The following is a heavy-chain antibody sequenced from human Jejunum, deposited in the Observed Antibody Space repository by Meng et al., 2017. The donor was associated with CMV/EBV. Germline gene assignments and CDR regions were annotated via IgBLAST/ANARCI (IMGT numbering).Heavy chain of an antibody. J-gene: IGHJ4*02. Sequence: LRLSCAASGFTLSDYYMGWVRQAPGKGLEWVSYISGPSTNIKYADSVKGRFTVSRDNAKNSVYLQMDSLRVEDTAVYYCARGNYGFDYWGQGTLVTVSS. CDR1: GFTLSDYY. CDR2: ISGPSTNI. V-gene: IGHV3-11*01. CDR3: ARGNYGFDY. D-gene: IGHD3-16*01.